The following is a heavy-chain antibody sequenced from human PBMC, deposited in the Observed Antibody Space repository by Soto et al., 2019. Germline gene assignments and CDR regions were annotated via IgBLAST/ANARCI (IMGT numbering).Heavy chain of an antibody. CDR3: AREGPVANTPLPEYYYGMDV. V-gene: IGHV1-18*01. D-gene: IGHD5-12*01. CDR1: DYTFTSYG. Sequence: QVQLVQSGAEVKKPGASVKVSCKASDYTFTSYGISWVRQAPGQGLEWMGWISGYNGNTNYAQKFQGRVTMTTDTSTNPAYMELRSLRSDDTAVYYCAREGPVANTPLPEYYYGMDVWGQGTTVTVSS. CDR2: ISGYNGNT. J-gene: IGHJ6*02.